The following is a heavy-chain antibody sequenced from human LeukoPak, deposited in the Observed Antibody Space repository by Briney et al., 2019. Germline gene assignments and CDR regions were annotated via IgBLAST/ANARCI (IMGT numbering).Heavy chain of an antibody. J-gene: IGHJ4*02. CDR1: GYTFTSYG. CDR3: ARAGGYYYGSGSYYKPSYYFDY. Sequence: ASVKVSCKASGYTFTSYGISWVRQAPGQGLEWMGWISAYNGNTNYAQKLQGRVTMTTDTSTSTAYMELRSLRSGDTAVYYCARAGGYYYGSGSYYKPSYYFDYWGQGTLVTVSS. V-gene: IGHV1-18*01. CDR2: ISAYNGNT. D-gene: IGHD3-10*01.